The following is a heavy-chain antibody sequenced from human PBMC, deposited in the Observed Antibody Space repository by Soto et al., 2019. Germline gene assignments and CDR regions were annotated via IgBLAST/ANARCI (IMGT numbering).Heavy chain of an antibody. CDR2: IWYDGSNK. Sequence: PGGSLRLSCAASGFTFSSYGMHWVRQAPGKGLEWVAVIWYDGSNKYYADSVKGRFTISRDNSKNTLYLQMNSLRAEDTAVYYCARDQATDGSDYTFDYWGQGTLVTVSS. V-gene: IGHV3-33*01. J-gene: IGHJ4*02. D-gene: IGHD4-17*01. CDR1: GFTFSSYG. CDR3: ARDQATDGSDYTFDY.